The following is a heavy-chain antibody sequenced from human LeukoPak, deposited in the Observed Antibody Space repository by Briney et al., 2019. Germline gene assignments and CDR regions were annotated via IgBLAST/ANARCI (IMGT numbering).Heavy chain of an antibody. CDR2: ISSSGSTI. CDR1: GFTFSDYC. J-gene: IGHJ4*02. V-gene: IGHV3-11*01. D-gene: IGHD6-6*01. Sequence: GGSLRLSCAASGFTFSDYCMSWIRQAPGKGLEWISYISSSGSTIYYADSVKGRFTISRDNARNPLYLQMNSLRAEDTAVYYCARERAIASLRPYYFDYWGQGTLVTVSS. CDR3: ARERAIASLRPYYFDY.